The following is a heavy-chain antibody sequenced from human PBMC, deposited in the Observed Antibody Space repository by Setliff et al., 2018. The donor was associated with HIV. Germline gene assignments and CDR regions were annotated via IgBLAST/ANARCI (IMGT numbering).Heavy chain of an antibody. CDR2: INAGNGNT. D-gene: IGHD6-19*01. J-gene: IGHJ6*03. V-gene: IGHV1-3*01. Sequence: ASVKVSCKASGYTFSRYAMHWVRQAPGQRHEWMGWINAGNGNTKYSQKFQGRVSIARDTSASTAYMELSSLRSEDTAVYYCARVQTMAVAGTQYYYMDVWGKGTTVTVSS. CDR1: GYTFSRYA. CDR3: ARVQTMAVAGTQYYYMDV.